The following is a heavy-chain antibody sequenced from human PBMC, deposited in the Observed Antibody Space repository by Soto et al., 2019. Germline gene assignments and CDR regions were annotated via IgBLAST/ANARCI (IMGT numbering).Heavy chain of an antibody. CDR2: IYYSGST. Sequence: QVQLQESGPGLVKPSQTLSLTCTVSGGSISSGGYYWSWIRQHPGKGLEWIGYIYYSGSTYYNPSLKSRVTISVDTSKNQFSLKLSSVTAADTAVYYCARSSYSIWASRWYYFDYWGQGTLVTVSS. J-gene: IGHJ4*02. CDR1: GGSISSGGYY. CDR3: ARSSYSIWASRWYYFDY. V-gene: IGHV4-31*03. D-gene: IGHD2-21*01.